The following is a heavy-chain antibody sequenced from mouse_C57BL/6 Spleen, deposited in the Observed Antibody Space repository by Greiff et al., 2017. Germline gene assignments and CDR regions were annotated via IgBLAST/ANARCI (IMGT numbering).Heavy chain of an antibody. J-gene: IGHJ4*01. D-gene: IGHD2-5*01. CDR2: IWSGGST. CDR3: AKRSYSNYDYAMDY. CDR1: GFSFTSYG. Sequence: QVQLQQSGPGLVQPSQSLSISCTASGFSFTSYGVHWVPQPPGKGLEWLGVIWSGGSTDYNAAFISRLSISKDNAKSQVFFKMNSLQADDTAIYYGAKRSYSNYDYAMDYWGQGTSGTVSS. V-gene: IGHV2-4*01.